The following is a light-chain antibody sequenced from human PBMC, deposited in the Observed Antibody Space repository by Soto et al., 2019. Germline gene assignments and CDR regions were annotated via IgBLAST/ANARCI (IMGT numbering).Light chain of an antibody. CDR2: WAS. V-gene: IGKV4-1*01. CDR3: QQYYSTPRT. CDR1: QSVIHTSNNKSY. J-gene: IGKJ2*01. Sequence: DIVMTQSPDSLAVSLGERATINCKSSQSVIHTSNNKSYLAWYQQKAGQPPELLLYWASARGSGVPDRFSGSGSGTDFTLTISSLQAEDVAVYYCQQYYSTPRTFGQGTKVEIK.